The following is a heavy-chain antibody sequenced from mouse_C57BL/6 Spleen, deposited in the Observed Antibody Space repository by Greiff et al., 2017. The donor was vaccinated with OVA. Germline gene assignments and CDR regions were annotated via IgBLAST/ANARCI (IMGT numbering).Heavy chain of an antibody. V-gene: IGHV3-6*01. CDR2: ISYDGSN. CDR3: ARGSYEYYFDY. Sequence: EVKLQESGPGLVKPSQSLSLTCSVTGYSITSGYYWNWIRQFPGNKLEWMGYISYDGSNNYNPSLKNRISITRDTSKNQFFLKLNSVTTEDTATYYCARGSYEYYFDYWGQGTTLTVSS. D-gene: IGHD1-1*01. CDR1: GYSITSGYY. J-gene: IGHJ2*01.